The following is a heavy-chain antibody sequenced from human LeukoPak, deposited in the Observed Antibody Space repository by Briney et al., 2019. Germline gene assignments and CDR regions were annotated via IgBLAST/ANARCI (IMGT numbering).Heavy chain of an antibody. CDR3: ARGGYNYGYGYFDY. D-gene: IGHD5-18*01. CDR2: IYSGGST. V-gene: IGHV3-53*01. CDR1: GFTFGSNW. Sequence: PGGSLRLSCAASGFTFGSNWMSWVRQAPGKGLEWVSVIYSGGSTYYAESVKGRFTISRDNSKNTLYLQMNSLRAEDTAVYYCARGGYNYGYGYFDYWGQGTLVTVSS. J-gene: IGHJ4*02.